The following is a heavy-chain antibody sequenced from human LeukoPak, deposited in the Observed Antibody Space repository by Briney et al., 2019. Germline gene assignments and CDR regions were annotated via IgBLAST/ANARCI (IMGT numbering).Heavy chain of an antibody. Sequence: ASVKVSCKASGGTFSSYAMHWVRQAPGQRLEWMGWINAGNGNTKYSQKFQGRVTITRDTSASTAYMELSSLRSEDTAVYYCARQPPYLAAGFDPWAREPWSPSPQ. J-gene: IGHJ5*02. CDR2: INAGNGNT. D-gene: IGHD6-13*01. CDR3: ARQPPYLAAGFDP. CDR1: GGTFSSYA. V-gene: IGHV1-3*01.